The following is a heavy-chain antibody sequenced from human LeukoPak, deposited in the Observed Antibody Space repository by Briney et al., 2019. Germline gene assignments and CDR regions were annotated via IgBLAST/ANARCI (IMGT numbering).Heavy chain of an antibody. CDR3: ARDRAVAGHFDY. CDR1: GGSFSGYY. J-gene: IGHJ4*02. CDR2: INHSGST. V-gene: IGHV4-34*01. Sequence: PSETLSLTCAVYGGSFSGYYWSWIRQPPGKGLEWIGEINHSGSTNYNPSPKSRVTISVDTSKNQFSLKLSSVTAADTAVYYCARDRAVAGHFDYWGQGTLVTVSS. D-gene: IGHD6-19*01.